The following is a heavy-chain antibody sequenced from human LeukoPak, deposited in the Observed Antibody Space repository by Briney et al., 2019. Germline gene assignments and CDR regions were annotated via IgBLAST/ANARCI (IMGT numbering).Heavy chain of an antibody. CDR2: IYYSGSA. CDR3: ARELIYGDYPPSLDY. Sequence: SGTLSLTCTVSGGSISSGDYYWSWLRQPPGKGLEWFVYIYYSGSAYYNPSLKSRVTISVDTSKNQFSLKLSSVTAADTAVYYCARELIYGDYPPSLDYWGQGTLVTASS. V-gene: IGHV4-30-4*01. CDR1: GGSISSGDYY. J-gene: IGHJ4*02. D-gene: IGHD4-17*01.